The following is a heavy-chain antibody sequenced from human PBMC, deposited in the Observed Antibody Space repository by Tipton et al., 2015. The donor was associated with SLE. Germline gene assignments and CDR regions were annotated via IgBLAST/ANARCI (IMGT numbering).Heavy chain of an antibody. V-gene: IGHV1-69*05. CDR2: IIPIFGTT. CDR3: LLGGEMSIMVGVHY. Sequence: QSGAEVKKPGSSVKVSCKASGGTFRSYAINWVRQAPGQGLEWMGGIIPIFGTTNYAQKFQGRVTITTDESTSTAYMELRNLRSEDTAVYYCLLGGEMSIMVGVHYWGQGTLVTVSS. CDR1: GGTFRSYA. J-gene: IGHJ4*02. D-gene: IGHD5-24*01.